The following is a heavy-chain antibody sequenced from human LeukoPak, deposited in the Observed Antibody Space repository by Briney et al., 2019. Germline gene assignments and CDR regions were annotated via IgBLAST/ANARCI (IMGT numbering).Heavy chain of an antibody. CDR2: IDSAGGRI. D-gene: IGHD3-10*01. J-gene: IGHJ4*02. Sequence: GGPLRLSCAGSTFAFGGYWIHWVRQLPGKGLAWVSRIDSAGGRIQWADSVKGRFTISRDNAKNTVYLQMSSLRPEDSAVYYCVADRGIWSGGDFWGRGTLVIVSS. CDR1: TFAFGGYW. CDR3: VADRGIWSGGDF. V-gene: IGHV3-74*01.